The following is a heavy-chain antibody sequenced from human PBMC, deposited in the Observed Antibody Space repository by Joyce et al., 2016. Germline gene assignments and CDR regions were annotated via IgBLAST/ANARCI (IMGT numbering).Heavy chain of an antibody. J-gene: IGHJ4*02. CDR3: AKDTITMIVVVILDY. D-gene: IGHD3-22*01. CDR1: GFIFCSYA. CDR2: ISGSGGST. V-gene: IGHV3-23*01. Sequence: EVQLFESVGGLVQTGGSLRLSCAAAGFIFCSYAMSWVRQAPGKGLEWFSDISGSGGSTYYADSFKCRFTISRDKSKNTLYLQMNSLRAEDTAVYYCAKDTITMIVVVILDYWGQGTLVTVSS.